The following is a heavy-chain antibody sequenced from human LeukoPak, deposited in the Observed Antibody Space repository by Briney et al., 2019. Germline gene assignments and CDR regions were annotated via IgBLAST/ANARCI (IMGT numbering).Heavy chain of an antibody. J-gene: IGHJ4*02. Sequence: GRSLRLSCAASGFIFSTYTMHWVRQAPGKGLEWVAIISHDGDNNYYADSVKGRFTISRDNSKNTLYLQMNSLRAEDTAVYYCAKDLPTPYFDYWGQGTLVTVSS. CDR3: AKDLPTPYFDY. V-gene: IGHV3-30-3*01. CDR1: GFIFSTYT. D-gene: IGHD4-23*01. CDR2: ISHDGDNN.